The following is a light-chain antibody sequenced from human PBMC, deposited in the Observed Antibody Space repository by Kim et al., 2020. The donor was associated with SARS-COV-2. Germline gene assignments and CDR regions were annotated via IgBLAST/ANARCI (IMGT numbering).Light chain of an antibody. V-gene: IGKV1-5*01. Sequence: DIQMTQSPSTLSASVGDRVTITCRASQSISRLLAWYQQKPGKPPELLIYDASTLQNGVPSRFSGSGSGTEFTLTISSLQPDDFATYFCQQYSSYSRTFGQGTKLEI. CDR3: QQYSSYSRT. CDR2: DAS. CDR1: QSISRL. J-gene: IGKJ2*01.